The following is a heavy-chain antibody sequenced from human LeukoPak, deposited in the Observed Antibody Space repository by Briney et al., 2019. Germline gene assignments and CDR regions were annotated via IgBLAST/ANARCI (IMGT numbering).Heavy chain of an antibody. J-gene: IGHJ3*02. CDR2: INPSGGST. Sequence: GASVTVSCKASGYTFTSYYMHWVRQAPGQGLEWMGIINPSGGSTSYAQKFQGRVTMTTDTSTSTAYMELRSLRSDDTAVYYCARGGRWELPRPYAFDIWGQGTMVTVSS. CDR1: GYTFTSYY. V-gene: IGHV1-46*01. D-gene: IGHD1-26*01. CDR3: ARGGRWELPRPYAFDI.